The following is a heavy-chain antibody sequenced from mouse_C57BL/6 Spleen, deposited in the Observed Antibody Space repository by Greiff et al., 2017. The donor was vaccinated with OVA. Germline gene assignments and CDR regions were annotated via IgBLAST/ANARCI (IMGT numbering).Heavy chain of an antibody. CDR3: ARTAQMDD. V-gene: IGHV1-7*01. CDR2: INPSSGYT. J-gene: IGHJ4*01. CDR1: GYTFTSYW. D-gene: IGHD3-2*02. Sequence: VKLMESGAELAKPGASVKLSCKASGYTFTSYWLHWVKQMPGQGLEWIGYINPSSGYTKYNQKFKDKATLTVDKSSSTTYMHMSRLTYADSADYYCARTAQMDDWGQGTSVTVSS.